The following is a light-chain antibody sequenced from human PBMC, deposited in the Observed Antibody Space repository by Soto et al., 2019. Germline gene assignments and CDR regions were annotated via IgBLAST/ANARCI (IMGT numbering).Light chain of an antibody. Sequence: QSALTQPAYVSGSRGQSITIACTGTSRDVGGYTYVSWYQQHPAKAPQLIIYEVSNRPSGVSNRFSGSRSGNTASLTISGLQAEDEADYYCKSYTYGSTYVFGTGTKVTVL. CDR3: KSYTYGSTYV. J-gene: IGLJ1*01. CDR1: SRDVGGYTY. V-gene: IGLV2-14*01. CDR2: EVS.